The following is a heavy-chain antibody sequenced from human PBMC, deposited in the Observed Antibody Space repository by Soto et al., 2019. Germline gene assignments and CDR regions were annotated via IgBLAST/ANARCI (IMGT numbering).Heavy chain of an antibody. CDR2: IYYSGST. CDR1: GGSIRSSSYY. CDR3: ARHRVGIAVAGMDV. D-gene: IGHD6-19*01. J-gene: IGHJ6*02. Sequence: PSETLSLTCTVSGGSIRSSSYYWGWIRQPPGKGLEWIGSIYYSGSTYYNPSLKSRVTISVDTSKNQFSLKLSSVTAADTAVYYCARHRVGIAVAGMDVWGQGTTVTVSS. V-gene: IGHV4-39*01.